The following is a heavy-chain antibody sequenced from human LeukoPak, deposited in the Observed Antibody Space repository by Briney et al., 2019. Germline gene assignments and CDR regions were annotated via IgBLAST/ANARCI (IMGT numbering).Heavy chain of an antibody. CDR2: ISYDGSNK. CDR3: ARDWVS. D-gene: IGHD3-16*01. CDR1: GFTFSSYG. V-gene: IGHV3-30*03. Sequence: GGSLRLSCAASGFTFSSYGMHWVRQAPGKGLEWVAVISYDGSNKYYADSVKGRFTISRGNSKNTLYLQMNNLRAEDTAVYYCARDWVSWGQGTLVTVSS. J-gene: IGHJ4*02.